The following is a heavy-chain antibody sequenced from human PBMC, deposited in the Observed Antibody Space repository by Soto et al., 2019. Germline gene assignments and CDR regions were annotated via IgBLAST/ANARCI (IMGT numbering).Heavy chain of an antibody. CDR1: GGSISSGDYY. D-gene: IGHD3-22*01. Sequence: QVQLRESGPGLVKPSQTLSLTCTVSGGSISSGDYYWSWIRQPPGKGLEWIGYIYYSGSTYYNPSLKSRVTISVDTSKNQFSLKLSSVTAADTAVYYCARAGDYYDSSGYSTYFDYWGQGTLVTVSS. CDR3: ARAGDYYDSSGYSTYFDY. V-gene: IGHV4-30-4*01. CDR2: IYYSGST. J-gene: IGHJ4*02.